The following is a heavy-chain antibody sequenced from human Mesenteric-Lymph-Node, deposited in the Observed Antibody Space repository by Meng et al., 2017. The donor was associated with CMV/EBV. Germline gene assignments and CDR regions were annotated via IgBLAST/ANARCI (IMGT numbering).Heavy chain of an antibody. Sequence: SGFTFSSYAIHWVRQAPGKGLEWVAVISYDGSNKYYADSVKGRFTISRDNSKNTLYLQMNSLRAEDTAVYYCAREAGIAALARNWFDPWGQGTLVTVSS. CDR2: ISYDGSNK. CDR1: GFTFSSYA. D-gene: IGHD6-6*01. V-gene: IGHV3-30-3*01. J-gene: IGHJ5*02. CDR3: AREAGIAALARNWFDP.